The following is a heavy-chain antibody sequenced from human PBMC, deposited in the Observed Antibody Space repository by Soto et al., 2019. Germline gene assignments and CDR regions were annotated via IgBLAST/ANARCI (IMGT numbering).Heavy chain of an antibody. CDR2: IVPIVDTA. V-gene: IGHV1-69*13. D-gene: IGHD5-12*01. J-gene: IGHJ4*02. CDR1: GGTFSSYA. CDR3: LRFVAIPGYPYY. Sequence: ASVKVSCKTSGGTFSSYAISWVRQAPGQGLEWMGGIVPIVDTATYAQKFQGRVTITADESTSTAYMELSRLRSDDTAVYYCLRFVAIPGYPYYCAQRTPVTVSA.